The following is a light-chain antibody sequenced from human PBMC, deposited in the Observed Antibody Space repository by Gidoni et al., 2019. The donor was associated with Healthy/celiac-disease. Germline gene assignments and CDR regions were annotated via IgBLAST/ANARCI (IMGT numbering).Light chain of an antibody. J-gene: IGLJ2*01. Sequence: QYVLTQPPSASGAPGQRVTISCTGSSSNIGAGYDVHWYQQLPGPAPKLLIYGNSHRPSAVPDRFSGSKSGTSASLAITGLQAEDEADYYCQSYDSSLSGSGVFGGGTKLTVL. V-gene: IGLV1-40*01. CDR3: QSYDSSLSGSGV. CDR2: GNS. CDR1: SSNIGAGYD.